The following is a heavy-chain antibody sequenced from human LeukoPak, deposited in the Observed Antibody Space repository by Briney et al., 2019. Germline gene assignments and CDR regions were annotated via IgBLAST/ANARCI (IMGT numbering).Heavy chain of an antibody. D-gene: IGHD3-22*01. CDR3: ARNRYTYYYDSSGPTGATYYYYYGMDV. CDR2: VYNRGNT. Sequence: SETLSLTCSVSGGSITRYYWSWIRQPPGKGLEWIGSVYNRGNTNYNPSLKGRVTISEDTSKNQFSLRLTSVTAADTAVYYCARNRYTYYYDSSGPTGATYYYYYGMDVWGQGTTVTVSS. J-gene: IGHJ6*02. V-gene: IGHV4-59*08. CDR1: GGSITRYY.